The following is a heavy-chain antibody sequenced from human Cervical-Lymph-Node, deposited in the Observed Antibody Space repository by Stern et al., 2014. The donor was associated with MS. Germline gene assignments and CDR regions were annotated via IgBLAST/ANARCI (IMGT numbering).Heavy chain of an antibody. CDR2: IIPIFETA. V-gene: IGHV1-69*01. CDR3: ASGTRSSWYFDF. Sequence: VQLVESGAEVKKPGSSMKVSCKASGGTFSSDAIGWVRQAPGQGLEWVGGIIPIFETANYAQKFQGRVTITADQSTKTAYLELSSLTSGDTAMYFCASGTRSSWYFDFWGQGTLVTVST. CDR1: GGTFSSDA. D-gene: IGHD6-13*01. J-gene: IGHJ4*02.